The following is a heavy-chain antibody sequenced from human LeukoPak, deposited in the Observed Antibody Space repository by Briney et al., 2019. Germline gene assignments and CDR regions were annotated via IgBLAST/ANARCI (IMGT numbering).Heavy chain of an antibody. J-gene: IGHJ4*02. CDR3: AKDIRAYSSGWYGDFDY. V-gene: IGHV3-30*18. Sequence: GRSLRLSCAASGFTFSNYGIHWVRQAPGKGLEWVAVISYDGNKYYADSVKGRFTISRDSSKNTLYLQMNSLRAEDTAVYYCAKDIRAYSSGWYGDFDYWGQGTLVTVSS. D-gene: IGHD6-19*01. CDR1: GFTFSNYG. CDR2: ISYDGNK.